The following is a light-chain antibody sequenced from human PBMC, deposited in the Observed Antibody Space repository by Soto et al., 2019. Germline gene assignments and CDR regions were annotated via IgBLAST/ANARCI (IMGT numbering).Light chain of an antibody. Sequence: EIVMTQSPATLSVSPGERATLSCRASQSVSSSLAWYQQKPGQAPRLLIYGASTRATGIPARFSGSGSGTELTLTISILQSEDFAVYYCQQYNNWWTFGQGTKVEVK. V-gene: IGKV3-15*01. CDR1: QSVSSS. CDR2: GAS. CDR3: QQYNNWWT. J-gene: IGKJ1*01.